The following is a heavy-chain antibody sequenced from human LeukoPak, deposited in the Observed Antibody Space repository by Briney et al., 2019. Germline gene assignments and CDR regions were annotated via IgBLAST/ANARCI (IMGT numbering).Heavy chain of an antibody. D-gene: IGHD3-22*01. CDR3: ARDYYDSSGYYYGAYGFRFDY. V-gene: IGHV3-21*06. CDR1: GFTFSSYS. Sequence: PGGSLRLSCAASGFTFSSYSVNWVRQAPGKGLEWVSSVSRSSSYIYYVDSVKGRFTISRDNAKNSLYLQMNSLRVEDTAVYYCARDYYDSSGYYYGAYGFRFDYWGQGTLVTVSS. J-gene: IGHJ4*02. CDR2: VSRSSSYI.